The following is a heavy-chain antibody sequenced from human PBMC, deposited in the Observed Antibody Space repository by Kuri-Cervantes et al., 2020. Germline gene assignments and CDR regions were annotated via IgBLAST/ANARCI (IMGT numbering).Heavy chain of an antibody. J-gene: IGHJ4*02. CDR1: GFTFSSYW. D-gene: IGHD3-22*01. V-gene: IGHV3-7*01. Sequence: GESLKISCAASGFTFSSYWMSWVRQAPGKGLEWVANIKQDGSEKYYVDSVKGRFTISRDNAKNSLYLQMNSLRAEDTAVYYCARDHFYDSSGYYFDPYFYYWGQGTLVTVSS. CDR2: IKQDGSEK. CDR3: ARDHFYDSSGYYFDPYFYY.